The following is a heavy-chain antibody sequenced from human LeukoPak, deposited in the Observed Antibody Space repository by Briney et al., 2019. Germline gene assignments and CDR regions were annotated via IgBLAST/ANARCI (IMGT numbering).Heavy chain of an antibody. CDR1: GGSFSGYY. J-gene: IGHJ3*02. Sequence: SSETLSLTCAVYGGSFSGYYWSWIRQPPGKGLEWIGEINHSGSTNYDPSLKSRVTISVDTSKNQFSLKLSSVTAADTAVYYCARGATQEDAFDIWGQGTMVTVSS. CDR3: ARGATQEDAFDI. CDR2: INHSGST. V-gene: IGHV4-34*01.